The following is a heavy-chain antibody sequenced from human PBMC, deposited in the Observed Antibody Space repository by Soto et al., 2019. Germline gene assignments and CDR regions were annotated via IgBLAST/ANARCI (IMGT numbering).Heavy chain of an antibody. CDR2: INAGNGNT. Sequence: PGQRLEWMGWINAGNGNTKYSQKFQGRVTITRDTAASTAYMELSSLRSEDTAVYYCARSGCIIGYSREYYFDFWG. V-gene: IGHV1-3*01. D-gene: IGHD6-13*01. J-gene: IGHJ4*01. CDR3: ARSGCIIGYSREYYFDF.